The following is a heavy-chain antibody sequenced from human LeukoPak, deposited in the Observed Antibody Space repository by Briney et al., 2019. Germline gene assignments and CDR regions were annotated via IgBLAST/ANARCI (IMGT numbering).Heavy chain of an antibody. CDR1: GYTLTELS. V-gene: IGHV1-24*01. CDR3: ANRAYYDTGESYFDY. CDR2: FDPEDGET. D-gene: IGHD3-22*01. J-gene: IGHJ4*02. Sequence: PGASVKVSCKVSGYTLTELSMHWVRQAPGKGLEWMGGFDPEDGETIYAQKFQGRVTVTEDTSTDTAYMELSSLRSEDTAVYYCANRAYYDTGESYFDYWGQGTLVTVSS.